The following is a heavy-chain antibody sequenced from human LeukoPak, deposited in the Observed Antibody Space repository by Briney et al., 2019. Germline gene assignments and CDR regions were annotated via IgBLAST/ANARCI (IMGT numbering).Heavy chain of an antibody. D-gene: IGHD3-3*01. CDR2: VHLDGRT. J-gene: IGHJ4*02. V-gene: IGHV4-4*02. Sequence: SETLSLTCGVSGGSVTSTNWWTWVRPPPGKGLEWIGEVHLDGRTNYNPSLKSRLILSVDLPENHISLKLTSVTAADTAVYYCAREGGFYRPLDYSGQGTLVTVSS. CDR1: GGSVTSTNW. CDR3: AREGGFYRPLDY.